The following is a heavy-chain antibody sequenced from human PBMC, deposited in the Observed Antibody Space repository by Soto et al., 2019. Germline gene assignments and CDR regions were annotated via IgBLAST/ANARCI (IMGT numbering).Heavy chain of an antibody. CDR2: ISWNSGNI. D-gene: IGHD3-22*01. Sequence: GGSLRLSCAASGFTFDDYAMHWVRQGPGKGLEWVSGISWNSGNIFYTDSVKGRFTISRDNAKISLYLQMNSLRAEDTALYYCAKGGGYSTYYYMDAWGKGTTVTVSS. V-gene: IGHV3-9*01. CDR1: GFTFDDYA. CDR3: AKGGGYSTYYYMDA. J-gene: IGHJ6*03.